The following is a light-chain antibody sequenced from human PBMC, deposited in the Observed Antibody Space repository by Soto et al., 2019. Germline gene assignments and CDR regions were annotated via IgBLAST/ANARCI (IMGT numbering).Light chain of an antibody. CDR2: GAS. Sequence: EIVLTQSPATLSLSPGERATLSCRASQSVSSSYLAWYQHKPGQAPRLLIQGASTRATGIPDRFSGSESGTDFTLTISRLEPEDFAVYYCQQYDTLPTFGQGTKVDIK. J-gene: IGKJ1*01. CDR3: QQYDTLPT. CDR1: QSVSSSY. V-gene: IGKV3-20*01.